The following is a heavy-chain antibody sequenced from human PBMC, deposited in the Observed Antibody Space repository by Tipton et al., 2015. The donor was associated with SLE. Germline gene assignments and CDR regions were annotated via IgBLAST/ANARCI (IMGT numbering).Heavy chain of an antibody. J-gene: IGHJ4*02. Sequence: SLRLSCVASGFIFTSYEMTWVRPAPGKGLELVSTITGSGVSTYYADSVKGRFTISRDNSKNTLYLQMNSLRADDTAVYYCARGGYNSGYDYWGQGTLVTVSS. V-gene: IGHV3-23*01. D-gene: IGHD5-18*01. CDR2: ITGSGVST. CDR3: ARGGYNSGYDY. CDR1: GFIFTSYE.